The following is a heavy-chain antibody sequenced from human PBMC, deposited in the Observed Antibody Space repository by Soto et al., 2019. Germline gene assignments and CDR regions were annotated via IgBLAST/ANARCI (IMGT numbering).Heavy chain of an antibody. Sequence: QPGGSLRLSCAAAGFDFEDFAMHWVRQAPGKGLEWVSLINSDGTDSYYMDSVRGRFTISRDNGENSLYLQMDRLRPEDTAFYFCAKALYYYDSSPLDHWGQGTLVTVSS. V-gene: IGHV3-43D*04. CDR1: GFDFEDFA. CDR3: AKALYYYDSSPLDH. CDR2: INSDGTDS. J-gene: IGHJ4*02. D-gene: IGHD3-22*01.